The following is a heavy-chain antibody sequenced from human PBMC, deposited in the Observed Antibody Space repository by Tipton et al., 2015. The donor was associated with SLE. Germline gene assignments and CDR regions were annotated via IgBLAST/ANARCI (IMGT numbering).Heavy chain of an antibody. J-gene: IGHJ4*02. CDR1: GGSVSSPIDY. V-gene: IGHV4-61*01. Sequence: TLSLTCTVSGGSVSSPIDYWSWIRQPPGKGLEWIGEINHSGSTNYNPSLKSRVTISVDTSKNQFSLKLSSVTAADTAVYYCARGGGSYGHGEDFDYWGQGTLVTVSS. D-gene: IGHD5-18*01. CDR2: INHSGST. CDR3: ARGGGSYGHGEDFDY.